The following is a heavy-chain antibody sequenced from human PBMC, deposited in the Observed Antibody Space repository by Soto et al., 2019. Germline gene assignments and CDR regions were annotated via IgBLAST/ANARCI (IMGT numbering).Heavy chain of an antibody. CDR1: RGSIGSASYY. CDR3: ARAGGLGAVAVDY. D-gene: IGHD6-19*01. CDR2: IYDRGST. J-gene: IGHJ4*02. Sequence: SETLSLTCTISRGSIGSASYYWGCLRQPPGKGLEWIVSIYDRGSTYSNPSLKSRLTTSLDTSKNQFSLKLTSVTAADTAVYYCARAGGLGAVAVDYWGQGTLVTVS. V-gene: IGHV4-39*07.